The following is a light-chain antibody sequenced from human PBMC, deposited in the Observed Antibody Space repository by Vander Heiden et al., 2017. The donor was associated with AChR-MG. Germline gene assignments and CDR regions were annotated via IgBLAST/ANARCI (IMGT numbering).Light chain of an antibody. J-gene: IGKJ1*01. CDR2: GAS. V-gene: IGKV1-39*01. CDR1: QGISNH. CDR3: QQSYSTPRT. Sequence: DIQMTQSPSSLSASVGDRLTITCRASQGISNHLNWYQQIPGKAPKVLIYGASTLQSGVSSRFSGGGSGTDFTLTISSLQPEDFATYYCQQSYSTPRTFGQGTRVEMK.